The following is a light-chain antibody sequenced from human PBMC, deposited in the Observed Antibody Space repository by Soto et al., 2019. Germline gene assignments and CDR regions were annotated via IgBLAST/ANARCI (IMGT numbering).Light chain of an antibody. Sequence: EIQMTQSPSTLSASVGDRVTITCRASQSLGRWLAWYQPTPGKAPTLMSYDASSLEGGVPSRFSGSGSGTEFTLSISSLQHDDFATYYCQDYAIWTVGPGTKVDIK. CDR2: DAS. V-gene: IGKV1-5*01. CDR1: QSLGRW. CDR3: QDYAIWT. J-gene: IGKJ3*01.